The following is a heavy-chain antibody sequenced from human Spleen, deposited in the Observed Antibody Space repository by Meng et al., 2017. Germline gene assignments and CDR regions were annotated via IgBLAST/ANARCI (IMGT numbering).Heavy chain of an antibody. CDR2: IIPMLGQT. Sequence: SVKVSCKASGGSFSNYPLSWVRQGPGQGLQWMGGIIPMLGQTNYAQRFQGRVTITADDSTSTAYMELSSLTSADTAAYYCGRPHAPWNNHFAMDVWGQGTAVTVSS. V-gene: IGHV1-69*10. J-gene: IGHJ6*02. D-gene: IGHD1-1*01. CDR3: GRPHAPWNNHFAMDV. CDR1: GGSFSNYP.